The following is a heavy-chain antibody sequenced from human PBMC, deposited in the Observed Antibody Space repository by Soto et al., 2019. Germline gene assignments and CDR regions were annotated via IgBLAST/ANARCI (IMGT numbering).Heavy chain of an antibody. Sequence: SETLSLTCTVSGGSISSYYWSWIRQPPGKGLEWIGYIYYSGSTNYNPSLKSRVTISVDTSKNQFSLKLSSATAADTAVYYCARHTYYYDSSGYYHNWFDPWGQGTLVTVSS. V-gene: IGHV4-59*08. D-gene: IGHD3-22*01. CDR3: ARHTYYYDSSGYYHNWFDP. CDR1: GGSISSYY. CDR2: IYYSGST. J-gene: IGHJ5*02.